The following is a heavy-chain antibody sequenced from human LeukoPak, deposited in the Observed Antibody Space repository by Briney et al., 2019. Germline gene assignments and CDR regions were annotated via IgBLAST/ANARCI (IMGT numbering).Heavy chain of an antibody. CDR3: ARWVVVTARRFDY. CDR1: GYPINNAYY. V-gene: IGHV4-38-2*01. Sequence: PSETLSLTCAVSGYPINNAYYWVWIRQPPGKGLEWIGEINHSGSTNYNPSLKSRVTISVDTSKNQFSLKLSSVTAADTAVYYCARWVVVTARRFDYWGQGTLVTVSS. D-gene: IGHD2-21*02. J-gene: IGHJ4*02. CDR2: INHSGST.